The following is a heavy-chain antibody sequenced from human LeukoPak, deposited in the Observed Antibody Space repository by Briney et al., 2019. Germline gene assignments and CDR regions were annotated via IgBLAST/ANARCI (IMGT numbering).Heavy chain of an antibody. CDR1: GFTFSSYG. CDR3: AKDPSVYGYLDY. CDR2: IRYDGSNK. J-gene: IGHJ4*02. V-gene: IGHV3-30*02. D-gene: IGHD3-10*01. Sequence: PGGSLRLSCAASGFTFSSYGMHWVRQAPGKGLEWVAFIRYDGSNKYYADSVKGRFTISRDNSRNTLYLQMNSLRAEDTAVYYCAKDPSVYGYLDYWGQGTLVTVSS.